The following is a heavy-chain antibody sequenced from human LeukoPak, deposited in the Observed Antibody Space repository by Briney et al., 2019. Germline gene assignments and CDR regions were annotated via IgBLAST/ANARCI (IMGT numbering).Heavy chain of an antibody. J-gene: IGHJ5*02. CDR3: AKVNRMVASPCFDT. V-gene: IGHV3-23*01. D-gene: IGHD4/OR15-4a*01. CDR1: GFTFSSYA. CDR2: INGSGSST. Sequence: SGGSLRLSCAASGFTFSSYAMSWVRQAPGKGLEWVSGINGSGSSTYYADSVKGRFTISRDNSKNSPYQQMNSLRAEDTAVYCCAKVNRMVASPCFDTWGQGTLVTVSS.